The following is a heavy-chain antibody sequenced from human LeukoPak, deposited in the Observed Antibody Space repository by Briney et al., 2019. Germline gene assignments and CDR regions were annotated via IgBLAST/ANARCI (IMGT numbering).Heavy chain of an antibody. CDR2: IKQDGSAE. CDR3: ARDLFDY. CDR1: GFTISNYW. J-gene: IGHJ4*02. V-gene: IGHV3-7*01. Sequence: PGGSLRLSCAVSGFTISNYWMSWVRQAPGKGLEWVATIKQDGSAEFYVDSVKGRFTISRDSAKNSLYLQMNSLRDDDTAVYYCARDLFDYWGQGTQVTVSS.